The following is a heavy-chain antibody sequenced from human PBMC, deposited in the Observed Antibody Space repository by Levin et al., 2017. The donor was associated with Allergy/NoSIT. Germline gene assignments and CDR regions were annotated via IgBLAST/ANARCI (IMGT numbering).Heavy chain of an antibody. D-gene: IGHD2-15*01. J-gene: IGHJ6*02. Sequence: SCSVSGGSIRSDDHYWSWVRQSPGKGLEWIGYIRYTGSTYYSPSLKRRIKISLDTSMSQFSLKMYSVTAADTAVYFCARAGWSFGFDVWGQGTTVTVSS. CDR3: ARAGWSFGFDV. CDR1: GGSIRSDDHY. V-gene: IGHV4-30-4*01. CDR2: IRYTGST.